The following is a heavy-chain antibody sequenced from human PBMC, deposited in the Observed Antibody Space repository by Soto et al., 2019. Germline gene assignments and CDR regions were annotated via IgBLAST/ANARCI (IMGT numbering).Heavy chain of an antibody. D-gene: IGHD3-3*01. CDR3: ARALQTIFGVVSLSAPFDP. CDR2: ISYDGSNK. V-gene: IGHV3-30-3*01. CDR1: GFTFSSYA. Sequence: GGSLRLSCAASGFTFSSYAMHWVRQAPGKGLEWLAVISYDGSNKYYADSVKGRFTISRDNSKNTLYLQMNSLRAEDTAVYYCARALQTIFGVVSLSAPFDPWGQGTLVTVSS. J-gene: IGHJ5*02.